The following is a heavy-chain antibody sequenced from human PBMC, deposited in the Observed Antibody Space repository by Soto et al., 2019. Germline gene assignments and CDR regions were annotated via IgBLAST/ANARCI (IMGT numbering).Heavy chain of an antibody. V-gene: IGHV4-30-2*02. J-gene: IGHJ4*02. D-gene: IGHD1-1*01. CDR1: GGSISSGGYS. Sequence: PSETLSLTCAVSGGSISSGGYSWSWIRQPPGKGLEWIGYIYHSGSTYYNPSLKSRLTITKDTSKNQVVLIMTNMDPVDTATYSCVHRERDDPLISNWGQGTLVTVS. CDR2: IYHSGST. CDR3: VHRERDDPLISN.